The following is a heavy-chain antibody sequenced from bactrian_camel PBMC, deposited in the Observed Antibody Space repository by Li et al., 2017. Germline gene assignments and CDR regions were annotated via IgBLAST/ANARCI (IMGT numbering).Heavy chain of an antibody. V-gene: IGHV3S54*01. J-gene: IGHJ4*01. D-gene: IGHD4*01. Sequence: HVQLVESGGGSVQAGGSLRLSCTGYTSSRKCMGWYRQVPGKEREAVAALHTRLSYIYYADSVKGRFTISQDNNWNTLILQMNSLKSEDTAMYYCAAGRVWTSLYSDYDYWGQGTQVTVS. CDR1: GYTSSRKC. CDR3: AAGRVWTSLYSDYDY. CDR2: LHTRLSYI.